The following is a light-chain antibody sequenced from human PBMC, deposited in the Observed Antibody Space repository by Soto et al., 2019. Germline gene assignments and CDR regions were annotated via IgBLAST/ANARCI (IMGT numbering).Light chain of an antibody. V-gene: IGLV2-23*01. Sequence: QSALTQPASVSGSPGQSITISCTGTSSDVGSYNLVSWYQQHPGKAPKLMIYEGSKRPSGVSNRFSGSKSGNTASLTISGLQAEDEADYYCCSYAGSVVFGGGTQLPS. CDR2: EGS. CDR1: SSDVGSYNL. CDR3: CSYAGSVV. J-gene: IGLJ2*01.